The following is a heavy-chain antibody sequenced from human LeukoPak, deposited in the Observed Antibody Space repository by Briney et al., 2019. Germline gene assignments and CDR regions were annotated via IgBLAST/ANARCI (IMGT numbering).Heavy chain of an antibody. D-gene: IGHD5-12*01. Sequence: GGSLRLSCAASGFTFDDYGMSWVRQAPGKGLEWVSGINWNGGSTGYADSVKGRFTISRDNSKNTLYLQMNSLRAEDTAVYYCAKDSGYVRYYFDYWGQGTLVTVSS. CDR1: GFTFDDYG. CDR3: AKDSGYVRYYFDY. CDR2: INWNGGST. J-gene: IGHJ4*02. V-gene: IGHV3-20*04.